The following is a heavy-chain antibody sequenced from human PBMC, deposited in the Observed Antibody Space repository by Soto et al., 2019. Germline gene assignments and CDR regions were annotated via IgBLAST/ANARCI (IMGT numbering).Heavy chain of an antibody. CDR2: ISGSGGST. CDR1: GFTFSSYP. V-gene: IGHV3-23*01. CDR3: AKELGGLLYDY. D-gene: IGHD2-15*01. J-gene: IGHJ4*02. Sequence: PGGSLSLPCAASGFTFSSYPITWVRQAPGKGLEWVSAISGSGGSTYYADSVKGRFTISRDNSKNTLYLQMNSLRAEDTAVYYCAKELGGLLYDYWGQGTLVTVSS.